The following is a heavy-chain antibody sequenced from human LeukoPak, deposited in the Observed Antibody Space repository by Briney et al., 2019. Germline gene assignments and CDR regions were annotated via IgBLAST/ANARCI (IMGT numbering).Heavy chain of an antibody. D-gene: IGHD5-18*01. CDR1: GFTFSSYS. V-gene: IGHV3-21*01. CDR3: AREGGYSYGSLDY. CDR2: ISSSSSYI. Sequence: GGSLRLSCAASGFTFSSYSMTWVRQAPGKGLEWVSSISSSSSYIYYAGSVKGRFTISRDNAKNSLYLQMNSLRAEDTAVYYCAREGGYSYGSLDYWGQGTLVTVSS. J-gene: IGHJ4*02.